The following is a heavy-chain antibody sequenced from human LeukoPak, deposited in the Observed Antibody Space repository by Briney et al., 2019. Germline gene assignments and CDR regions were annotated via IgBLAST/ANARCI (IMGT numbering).Heavy chain of an antibody. CDR3: ARLGGNDAFDI. V-gene: IGHV4-59*08. CDR2: ISYSGST. J-gene: IGHJ3*02. Sequence: KSSETLSLTCTVSGVSVTSYYWSWIRQPPGKGLEWIGYISYSGSTNYNPSLKSRVTISVDTSKNQFSLKLSTVTAADTAVYYCARLGGNDAFDIWGQGTMVTVSS. CDR1: GVSVTSYY. D-gene: IGHD4-23*01.